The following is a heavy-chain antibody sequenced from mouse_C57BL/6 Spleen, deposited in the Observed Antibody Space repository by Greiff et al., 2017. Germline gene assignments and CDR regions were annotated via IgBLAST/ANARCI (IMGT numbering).Heavy chain of an antibody. Sequence: ESGPGILQSSQTLSLTCSFSGFSLSTSGMGVSWIRQPSGKGLEWLAHIYWDDDKRYNPSLKSRLTISKDTSRNQVFLKITSVDTADTATYYCARNSLTGIYAMDYWGQGTSVTVSS. CDR3: ARNSLTGIYAMDY. CDR1: GFSLSTSGMG. J-gene: IGHJ4*01. V-gene: IGHV8-12*01. D-gene: IGHD4-1*01. CDR2: IYWDDDK.